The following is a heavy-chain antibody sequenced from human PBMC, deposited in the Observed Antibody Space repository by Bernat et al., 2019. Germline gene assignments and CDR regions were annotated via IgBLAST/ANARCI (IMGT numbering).Heavy chain of an antibody. CDR3: ARDIDSGYDSSPFDY. CDR1: GYTFTNYA. Sequence: QVQLVQSGAEVKKPGASVTVSCKASGYTFTNYAMHWVRQAPGQRLEWMGWINAGNGNTEYSEKFQGRVTITRDTSASTASMDLSSLTSEDTAVYYCARDIDSGYDSSPFDYWGQGTLVTVSS. D-gene: IGHD5-12*01. V-gene: IGHV1-3*01. CDR2: INAGNGNT. J-gene: IGHJ4*02.